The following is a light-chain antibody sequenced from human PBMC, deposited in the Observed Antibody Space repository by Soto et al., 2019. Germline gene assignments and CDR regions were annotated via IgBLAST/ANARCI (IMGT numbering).Light chain of an antibody. Sequence: QAVVTQPPSASGTPGQRVTISCSGSRSNIGSNAVIWYQQVPGTAPKVLIYGDNQRPSGVPDRFSGSKSGTSASLAISGLQSEDEADYYCAAWDDRVDALVFGGGTKVTVL. CDR2: GDN. V-gene: IGLV1-44*01. J-gene: IGLJ3*02. CDR3: AAWDDRVDALV. CDR1: RSNIGSNA.